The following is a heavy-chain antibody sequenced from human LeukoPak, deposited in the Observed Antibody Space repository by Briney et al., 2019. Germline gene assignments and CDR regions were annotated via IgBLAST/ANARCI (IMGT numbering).Heavy chain of an antibody. CDR1: GFTFDDYG. D-gene: IGHD6-19*01. V-gene: IGHV3-9*01. J-gene: IGHJ6*03. Sequence: SLRLSCAASGFTFDDYGMHWVRQAPGKGLEWVSGISWNSGSIGYADSVKGRFTISRDNAKNPLYLQMNSLRAEDTALYYCAKVRAVAGPGLFYYYYMDVWGKGTTVTVSS. CDR2: ISWNSGSI. CDR3: AKVRAVAGPGLFYYYYMDV.